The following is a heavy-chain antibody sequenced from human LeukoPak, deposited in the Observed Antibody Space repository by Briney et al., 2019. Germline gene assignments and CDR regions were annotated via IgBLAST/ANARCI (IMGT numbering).Heavy chain of an antibody. CDR2: ISDDRSNK. CDR1: GFTFSSYD. D-gene: IGHD3-10*01. Sequence: GSLRLSCAASGFTFSSYDMHWVRQASGKGLEWVAVISDDRSNKYYADSVKGRFTISRDNAKNSLYLQMNSLRAEDTAVYYCARDERYGSGIYRHDAFDIWGQGTMVTVSS. CDR3: ARDERYGSGIYRHDAFDI. J-gene: IGHJ3*02. V-gene: IGHV3-30*03.